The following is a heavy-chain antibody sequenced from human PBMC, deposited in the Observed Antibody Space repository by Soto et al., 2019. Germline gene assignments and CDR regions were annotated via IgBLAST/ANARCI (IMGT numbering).Heavy chain of an antibody. J-gene: IGHJ6*02. CDR3: AKGRDDFRSGRAIYYAMDV. D-gene: IGHD3-3*01. CDR2: ITGAGGST. CDR1: GFTFSNYA. V-gene: IGHV3-23*01. Sequence: EVQLLESGGGLVQPGGSLRLSCAASGFTFSNYAMTWVRQAPGKGLEWVSGITGAGGSTYYADSVKGRFTISRDNSKNTLYLQLSSLRADDTALFYCAKGRDDFRSGRAIYYAMDVWGQGTTVTVSS.